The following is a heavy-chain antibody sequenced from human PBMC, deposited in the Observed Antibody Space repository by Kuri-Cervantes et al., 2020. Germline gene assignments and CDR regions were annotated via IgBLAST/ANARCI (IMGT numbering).Heavy chain of an antibody. D-gene: IGHD4-23*01. Sequence: SETLSLTCAVSGGSIRTSNWWSWVRQPPGKGLEWIGEIYHSGSTNYNPSLKSRATISIDKPENQFSLKLTSVTAADTAVYYCVREGPLQDGNSGVWFDPWGQGTLVTVYS. CDR2: IYHSGST. V-gene: IGHV4-4*02. CDR1: GGSIRTSNW. CDR3: VREGPLQDGNSGVWFDP. J-gene: IGHJ5*02.